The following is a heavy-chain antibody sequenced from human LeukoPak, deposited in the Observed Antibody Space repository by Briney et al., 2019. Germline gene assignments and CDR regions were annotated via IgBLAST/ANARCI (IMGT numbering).Heavy chain of an antibody. J-gene: IGHJ5*02. Sequence: SETLSLTCTIYGESFKTYYGPWVRQPPGKGLEWIGEISHSGITNYNPSLKSRVTLSVDMSKNQFSLRLSSVTAADTAMYYCARDGGPNNYWFDPWGQGALVSVSS. CDR2: ISHSGIT. D-gene: IGHD4-23*01. CDR3: ARDGGPNNYWFDP. V-gene: IGHV4-34*01. CDR1: GESFKTYY.